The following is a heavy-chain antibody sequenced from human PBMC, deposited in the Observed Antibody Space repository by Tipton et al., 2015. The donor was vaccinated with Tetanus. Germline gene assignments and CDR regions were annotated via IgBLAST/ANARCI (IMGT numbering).Heavy chain of an antibody. CDR2: ISAGTDNT. V-gene: IGHV1-18*01. D-gene: IGHD2-8*01. Sequence: QLVQSGAEVKKPGASVKVSCEASGYTFSIYAIGWVRQAPGQGLEWVGWISAGTDNTNYAQEFHGRVTMTTDASTGTAYMGLRSLRSDDTAVYYCAGGPLMGCTRWFDPWGQGALVTVSS. CDR3: AGGPLMGCTRWFDP. J-gene: IGHJ5*02. CDR1: GYTFSIYA.